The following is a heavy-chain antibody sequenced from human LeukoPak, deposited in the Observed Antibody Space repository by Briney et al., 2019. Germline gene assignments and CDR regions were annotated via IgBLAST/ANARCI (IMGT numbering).Heavy chain of an antibody. V-gene: IGHV3-21*01. D-gene: IGHD1-1*01. CDR2: ISSGGSFM. CDR1: VFTFSSYN. J-gene: IGHJ4*02. Sequence: PGGSLRLSCAASVFTFSSYNMNWVRQAPGKGLEWVSSISSGGSFMYYADSVKGRFTISRDNAKNSLYLQMNSLRAEDTAVYYCARDPVPNWNDVVYFDYWGQGTLVTVSS. CDR3: ARDPVPNWNDVVYFDY.